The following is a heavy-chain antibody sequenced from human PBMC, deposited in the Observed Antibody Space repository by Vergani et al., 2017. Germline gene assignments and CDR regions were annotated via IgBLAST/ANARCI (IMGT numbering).Heavy chain of an antibody. V-gene: IGHV5-51*01. Sequence: EVQLVQSGAAMKKPGDSLKISCKASGFTFPYSWIGWVRQMPGKGLEWMGTIDCGDSETRGRRSLEGQVTISADKSTSTAFLEWSGLKVTDTAIYYCARHARYSDVTGNYVYYGMDVWGQGTSVIVSS. CDR3: ARHARYSDVTGNYVYYGMDV. D-gene: IGHD3-16*01. J-gene: IGHJ6*02. CDR2: IDCGDSET. CDR1: GFTFPYSW.